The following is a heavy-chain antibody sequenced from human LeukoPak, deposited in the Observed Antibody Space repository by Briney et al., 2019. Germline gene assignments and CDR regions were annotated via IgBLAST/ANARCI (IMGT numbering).Heavy chain of an antibody. CDR1: GGSISSSNYY. Sequence: KPSETLSLTCTVSGGSISSSNYYWGWIRQPPGKGLEWIGNIYYTGSSYYNPSLKSRVTISVDTSKNQFSLKLSSVTAADTAVHYCARHKKSIVDTDMGPWGQGTLVTVSS. CDR2: IYYTGSS. CDR3: ARHKKSIVDTDMGP. V-gene: IGHV4-39*01. J-gene: IGHJ5*02. D-gene: IGHD5-18*01.